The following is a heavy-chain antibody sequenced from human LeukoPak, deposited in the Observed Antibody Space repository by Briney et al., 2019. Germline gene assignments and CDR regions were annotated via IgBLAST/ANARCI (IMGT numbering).Heavy chain of an antibody. J-gene: IGHJ5*02. D-gene: IGHD3-3*01. V-gene: IGHV1-46*01. CDR2: INPSGGST. CDR1: GYTFTSYY. Sequence: GASVKVSCKASGYTFTSYYMHWVRQAPGQGLEWMGIINPSGGSTSYAQKFQGRVTMTRDTSTSTVYMELSSLRSEDTAVYYCARDSGVTIFGAPLDWFDPWGQGTLVTVSS. CDR3: ARDSGVTIFGAPLDWFDP.